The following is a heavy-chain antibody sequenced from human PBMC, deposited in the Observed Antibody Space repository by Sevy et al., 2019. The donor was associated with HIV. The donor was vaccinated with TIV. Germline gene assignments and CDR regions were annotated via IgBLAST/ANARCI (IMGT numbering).Heavy chain of an antibody. CDR1: GGTFNRHA. V-gene: IGHV1-69*13. Sequence: ASVKVSCEAAGGTFNRHAISWVRQAPGQGLEWMGGIIPIFGRGNYAQRFLGRVTITADESTSTVYMELRSLRSDDTAVYYCAKGREDIVPVPAVRLYYQNGMDVWGQGTTVTVSS. CDR3: AKGREDIVPVPAVRLYYQNGMDV. D-gene: IGHD2-2*01. CDR2: IIPIFGRG. J-gene: IGHJ6*02.